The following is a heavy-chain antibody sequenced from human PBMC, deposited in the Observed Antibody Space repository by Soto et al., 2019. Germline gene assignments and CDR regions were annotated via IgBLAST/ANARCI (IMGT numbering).Heavy chain of an antibody. CDR3: ARALDSRSHDAFDI. CDR2: IYHSGST. V-gene: IGHV4-30-2*01. J-gene: IGHJ3*02. Sequence: SETLSLTCAVSGGSISSGGYSWSWIRQPPGKGLEWIGYIYHSGSTYYNPSLKSRVTISVDRSKNQFSLKLSSVTAADTAVYYCARALDSRSHDAFDIWGQGTMVTVSS. D-gene: IGHD1-26*01. CDR1: GGSISSGGYS.